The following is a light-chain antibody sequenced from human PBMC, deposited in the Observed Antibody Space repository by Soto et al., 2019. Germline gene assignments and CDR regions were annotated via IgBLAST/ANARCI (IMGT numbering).Light chain of an antibody. CDR2: EVS. CDR3: SSYTSSSTYV. CDR1: SRDVGTYNR. J-gene: IGLJ1*01. Sequence: QSALTQPPSVSGSPGQSVTISCTGTSRDVGTYNRVSWYQQPPGTAPKLMIYEVSNRPSGVPDRFSGSKSGNTASLTISGLQAEDEADYYCSSYTSSSTYVFGTWTKLTVL. V-gene: IGLV2-18*02.